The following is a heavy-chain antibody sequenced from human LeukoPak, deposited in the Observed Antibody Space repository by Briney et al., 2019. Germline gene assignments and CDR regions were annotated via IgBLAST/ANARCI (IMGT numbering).Heavy chain of an antibody. Sequence: ASVKVSCKASGYTCTGYYMHWVRQAPGQGLEWMGWINPNSGGTNYAQKFQGRVTMTRDTSISTAYMELSRLRSDDTAVDYCARNRGILWFGPPRWFDPWGQGTLVTVSS. D-gene: IGHD3-10*01. J-gene: IGHJ5*02. V-gene: IGHV1-2*02. CDR2: INPNSGGT. CDR1: GYTCTGYY. CDR3: ARNRGILWFGPPRWFDP.